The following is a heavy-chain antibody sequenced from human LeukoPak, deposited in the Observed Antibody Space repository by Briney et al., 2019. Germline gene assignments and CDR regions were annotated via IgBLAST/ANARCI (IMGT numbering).Heavy chain of an antibody. J-gene: IGHJ3*02. CDR2: IYPRESDT. D-gene: IGHD2-15*01. CDR1: GYSFPNYW. V-gene: IGHV5-51*01. CDR3: ARHGVVAATSDAFDI. Sequence: GESLKISCQGSGYSFPNYWMGWVRQMPGKGLEWMGIIYPRESDTRYSPSFQGQVTISADKSISTAYLQWSSLKASDTAIYYCARHGVVAATSDAFDIWGQGTMVTVSS.